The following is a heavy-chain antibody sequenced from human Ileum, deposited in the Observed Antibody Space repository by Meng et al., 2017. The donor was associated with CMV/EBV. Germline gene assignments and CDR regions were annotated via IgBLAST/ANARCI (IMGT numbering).Heavy chain of an antibody. D-gene: IGHD2-2*01. CDR2: IRYDGSNK. CDR1: GFTFSSYG. CDR3: VQGACSTTTCLL. V-gene: IGHV3-30*02. Sequence: GESLKISCAASGFTFSSYGMHWVRQAPGKGLEWVAFIRYDGSNKYYADSVKGRFTISRDNSKNTLYLQMNSLRAEDTAVYYCVQGACSTTTCLLWGQGTLVTVSS. J-gene: IGHJ4*02.